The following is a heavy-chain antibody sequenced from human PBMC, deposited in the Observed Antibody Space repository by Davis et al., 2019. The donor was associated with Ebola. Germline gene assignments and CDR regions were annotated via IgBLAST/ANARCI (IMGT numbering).Heavy chain of an antibody. D-gene: IGHD5-24*01. J-gene: IGHJ4*02. V-gene: IGHV1-2*06. CDR3: ARFLSLRDGELGY. Sequence: ASVKVSCKASGYTFTGYYMHWVRQAPGQGLEWMGRINPNSGGTNYAQKFQGRVTMTRDTSISTAYLQWSSLKASDTAMYYCARFLSLRDGELGYWGQGTLVTVSS. CDR2: INPNSGGT. CDR1: GYTFTGYY.